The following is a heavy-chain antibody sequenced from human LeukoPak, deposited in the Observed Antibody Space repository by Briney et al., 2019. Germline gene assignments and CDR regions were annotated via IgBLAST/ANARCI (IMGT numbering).Heavy chain of an antibody. V-gene: IGHV4-61*02. Sequence: TSETLSLTCTVSGGSISSGSYYWSWIRQPAGKGLEWIGRIYTTGSTNYNPSLKSRVTISVDTSKNQFSLKLNSVTPADRALYYCAKGLRSNRAVAGTDYWGQGTLVTVSS. CDR1: GGSISSGSYY. CDR2: IYTTGST. D-gene: IGHD6-19*01. J-gene: IGHJ4*02. CDR3: AKGLRSNRAVAGTDY.